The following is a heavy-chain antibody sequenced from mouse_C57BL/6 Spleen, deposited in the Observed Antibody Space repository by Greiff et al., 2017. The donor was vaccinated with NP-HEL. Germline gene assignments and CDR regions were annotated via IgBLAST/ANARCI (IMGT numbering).Heavy chain of an antibody. CDR2: ISYDGSN. CDR3: ARGFDV. Sequence: EVKLQESGPGLVKPSQSLSLSCSVTGYSITSGYYWNWIRQFPGNKLEWMGYISYDGSNNYNPSLKNRISITRDTSKNQFFLKLNSVTTEDTATYYCARGFDVWGTGTTVTVSS. CDR1: GYSITSGYY. J-gene: IGHJ1*03. V-gene: IGHV3-6*01.